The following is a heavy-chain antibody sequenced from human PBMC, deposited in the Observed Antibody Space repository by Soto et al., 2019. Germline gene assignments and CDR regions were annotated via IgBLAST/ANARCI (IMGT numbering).Heavy chain of an antibody. Sequence: EVQLVESGGGLVKPGGSLRLSCAASGFTFSRYSMNWVRQAPGKGLEWVSSISSSSSYIYYADSVKGRLTISRDNAKNSLYLQVNSLRAEDTAVYYCAREGIAAALDYWGQGTLVTVS. D-gene: IGHD6-13*01. CDR1: GFTFSRYS. V-gene: IGHV3-21*01. CDR2: ISSSSSYI. J-gene: IGHJ4*02. CDR3: AREGIAAALDY.